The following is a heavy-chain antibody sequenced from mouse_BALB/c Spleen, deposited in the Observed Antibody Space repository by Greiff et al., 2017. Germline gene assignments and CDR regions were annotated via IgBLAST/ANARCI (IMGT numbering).Heavy chain of an antibody. CDR3: ARGEITTCYFDY. Sequence: VQLQQSGPELVKPGASVRISCKASGYTFTSYYIHWVKQRPGQGLEWIGWIYPGNVNTKYNEKFKGKATLTADKSSSTAYMQLSSLTSEDSAVYFCARGEITTCYFDYWGQGTTLTVSS. CDR2: IYPGNVNT. J-gene: IGHJ2*01. D-gene: IGHD2-4*01. V-gene: IGHV1S56*01. CDR1: GYTFTSYY.